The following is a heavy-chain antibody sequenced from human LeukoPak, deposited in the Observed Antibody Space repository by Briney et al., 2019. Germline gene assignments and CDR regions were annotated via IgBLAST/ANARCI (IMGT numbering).Heavy chain of an antibody. V-gene: IGHV3-21*01. D-gene: IGHD1-20*01. CDR1: GFTFSTDA. CDR3: ARVDNWNEVTDDY. J-gene: IGHJ4*02. CDR2: ISSSSKYI. Sequence: GGSLRLSCAASGFTFSTDAMTWVRQAPGKGLEWVSSISSSSKYIYYADSVKGRFTISRDNARNSLYLQMNSLRAEDTAVYYCARVDNWNEVTDDYWGQGTLVTVSS.